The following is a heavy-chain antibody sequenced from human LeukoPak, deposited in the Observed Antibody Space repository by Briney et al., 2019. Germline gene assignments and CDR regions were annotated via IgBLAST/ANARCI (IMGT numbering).Heavy chain of an antibody. D-gene: IGHD5-12*01. Sequence: APVKVSCKASGYTFTSYDINWVRQATGQGLEWMGWMNPNSGNTGYAQKFQGRVTMTRNTSISTAYMELSSLRSEDTAVYYCARGGGPGLRLGPYYYYYGMDVWGQGTTVTVSS. CDR2: MNPNSGNT. J-gene: IGHJ6*02. CDR1: GYTFTSYD. CDR3: ARGGGPGLRLGPYYYYYGMDV. V-gene: IGHV1-8*01.